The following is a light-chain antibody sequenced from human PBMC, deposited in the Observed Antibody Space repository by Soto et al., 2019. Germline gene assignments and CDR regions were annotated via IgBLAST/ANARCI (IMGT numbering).Light chain of an antibody. Sequence: EVLMTQSLATLSVSPGERATLSCRASESISSNLAWYQQKVGQAPRLLIYGASIRATGIPARFSGSGSGTEFTLTISSLQSEDFAVYFCQQYNNWPPLTFGGGTKVEIK. V-gene: IGKV3D-15*01. CDR3: QQYNNWPPLT. CDR2: GAS. J-gene: IGKJ4*01. CDR1: ESISSN.